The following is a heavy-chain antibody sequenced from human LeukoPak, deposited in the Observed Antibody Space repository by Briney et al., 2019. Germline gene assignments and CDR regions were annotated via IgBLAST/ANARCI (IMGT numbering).Heavy chain of an antibody. V-gene: IGHV5-51*01. D-gene: IGHD3-22*01. J-gene: IGHJ4*02. CDR2: IYPGDSDT. CDR3: ARVDYYDRSGYFDY. Sequence: GESLEISCEGSGSTLSNYWLGWVRQLPGKGLEWMGIIYPGDSDTRYSPSFQGQVTISADKSISTAYLQWSSLKASDTAMYYCARVDYYDRSGYFDYWGQGTQVTVSS. CDR1: GSTLSNYW.